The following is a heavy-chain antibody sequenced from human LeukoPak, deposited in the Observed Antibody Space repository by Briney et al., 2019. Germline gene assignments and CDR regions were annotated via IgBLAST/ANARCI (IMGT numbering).Heavy chain of an antibody. CDR1: GYTFTSYG. V-gene: IGHV1-18*01. J-gene: IGHJ4*02. Sequence: GASVKVSCKASGYTFTSYGISCVRQAPGQGLEWMGWISAYNGNTNYAQKRQGRVTMTTDTSTSTAYMELRSLRSDDTAVYYCARAAIPYYYDSSGYYFFDYWGQGTLVTVSS. CDR2: ISAYNGNT. CDR3: ARAAIPYYYDSSGYYFFDY. D-gene: IGHD3-22*01.